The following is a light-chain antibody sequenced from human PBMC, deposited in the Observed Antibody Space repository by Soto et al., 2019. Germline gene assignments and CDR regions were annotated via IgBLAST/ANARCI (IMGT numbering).Light chain of an antibody. CDR3: QQYNNWPPVT. CDR1: QSVSSN. V-gene: IGKV3-15*01. Sequence: EIVMTQSPATLSVSPGERATLSCRASQSVSSNLAWYQQKPGQAPRLLIYGASTRATGIPARFSGSGSGTEFTLTISSLQSEDVAVYYCQQYNNWPPVTFGPGTKVDIK. J-gene: IGKJ3*01. CDR2: GAS.